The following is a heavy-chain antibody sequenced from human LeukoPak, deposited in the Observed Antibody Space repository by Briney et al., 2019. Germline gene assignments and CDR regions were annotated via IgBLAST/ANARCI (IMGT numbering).Heavy chain of an antibody. J-gene: IGHJ4*02. CDR1: GYTFTSYG. V-gene: IGHV1-69*04. CDR3: ARDQGGSGYSYGYY. D-gene: IGHD5-18*01. CDR2: IIPILGIA. Sequence: SVKVSCKASGYTFTSYGISWVRQAPGQGLEWMGRIIPILGIANYAQKFQGRVTITADKSTSTAYMELSSLRSEDTAVYYCARDQGGSGYSYGYYWGQGTLVTVSS.